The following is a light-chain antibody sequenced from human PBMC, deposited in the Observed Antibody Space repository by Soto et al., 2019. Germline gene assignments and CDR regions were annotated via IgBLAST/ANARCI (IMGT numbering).Light chain of an antibody. J-gene: IGKJ2*01. Sequence: DIVMTQSPDSLAVSLGERATINCKSSQTVLYSSNNKNYLAWYQQKPGQPPKLLIYWASTRQSGVPDRFSGSRSGTDFTLTIINLQAEDVAVYYCQQYYSTPMYTFGQGTKLEIK. V-gene: IGKV4-1*01. CDR1: QTVLYSSNNKNY. CDR2: WAS. CDR3: QQYYSTPMYT.